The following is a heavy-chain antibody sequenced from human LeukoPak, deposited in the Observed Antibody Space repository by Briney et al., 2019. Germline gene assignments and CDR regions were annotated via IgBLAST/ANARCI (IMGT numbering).Heavy chain of an antibody. CDR3: ASGYYYDSSGYYAHY. CDR1: GFTVSSNY. V-gene: IGHV3-53*01. Sequence: GGSLRLSCAASGFTVSSNYMSWVRQAPGKGLEWVSVIYSGGSTYYADSVKGRFTISRDNSKNTLYLQMNSLRAEDTAVYHCASGYYYDSSGYYAHYWGQGTLVTVSS. CDR2: IYSGGST. D-gene: IGHD3-22*01. J-gene: IGHJ4*02.